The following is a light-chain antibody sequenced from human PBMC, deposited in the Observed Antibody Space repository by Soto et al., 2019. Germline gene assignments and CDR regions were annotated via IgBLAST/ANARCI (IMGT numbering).Light chain of an antibody. Sequence: DIVSTQSPATLSLSPGERATLSCRASQSVSSYLAWYQQKPGQAPRLLIYDASNRATGVPARFSGSGSGTDFTLTISSLEPEDFAVYYCQQRTNWPITFGQGTRVENK. CDR2: DAS. V-gene: IGKV3-11*01. CDR3: QQRTNWPIT. J-gene: IGKJ5*01. CDR1: QSVSSY.